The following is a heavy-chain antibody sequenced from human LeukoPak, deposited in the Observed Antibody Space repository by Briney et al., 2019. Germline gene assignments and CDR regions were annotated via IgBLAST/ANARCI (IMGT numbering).Heavy chain of an antibody. V-gene: IGHV3-30*03. D-gene: IGHD2-15*01. CDR2: ISYDGSNK. CDR3: ARYCSGGSCYSYYYYGMDV. CDR1: GFTFSSYG. Sequence: GRSPRLSCAASGFTFSSYGMHWVRQAPGKGLEWVAVISYDGSNKYYADSVKGRFTISRDNSKNTLYPQMNSLRAEDTAVYYCARYCSGGSCYSYYYYGMDVWGQGTTVTVSS. J-gene: IGHJ6*02.